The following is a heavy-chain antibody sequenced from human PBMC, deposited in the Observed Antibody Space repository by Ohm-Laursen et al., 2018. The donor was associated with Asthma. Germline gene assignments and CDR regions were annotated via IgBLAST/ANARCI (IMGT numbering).Heavy chain of an antibody. CDR1: GGSITSGPFY. D-gene: IGHD4-23*01. V-gene: IGHV4-31*03. CDR3: AREATVITRYFDS. J-gene: IGHJ4*02. CDR2: IFQTGSS. Sequence: TLSLTCTVSGGSITSGPFYWGWIRQHPGKGLEWIGYIFQTGSSYYNPSLKSRVSISVDTSKNQFSLRVSSVTAADTAVYYCAREATVITRYFDSWGKGILVTVSS.